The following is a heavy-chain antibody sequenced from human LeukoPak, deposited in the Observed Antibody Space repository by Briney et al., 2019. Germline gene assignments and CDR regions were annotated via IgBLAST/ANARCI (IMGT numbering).Heavy chain of an antibody. J-gene: IGHJ6*02. CDR1: GFTFNSYG. CDR2: IWYDGGNK. V-gene: IGHV3-33*01. Sequence: GRSLRLSCAAAGFTFNSYGMHWGRQAPGKGLEWVALIWYDGGNKYYADSVKGRFTISRDNSQNTLYLQMNSLRAEDTAVYYCARVNTNYYVPVNYGMDVWGQGTTVTVSS. CDR3: ARVNTNYYVPVNYGMDV. D-gene: IGHD3-16*01.